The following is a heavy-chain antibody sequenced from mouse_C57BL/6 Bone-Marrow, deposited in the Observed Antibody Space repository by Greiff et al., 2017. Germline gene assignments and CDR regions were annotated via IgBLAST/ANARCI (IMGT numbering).Heavy chain of an antibody. V-gene: IGHV1-64*01. CDR1: GYTFTSYW. CDR2: IHPNSGST. J-gene: IGHJ3*01. CDR3: AGGVHGSPPFAY. D-gene: IGHD1-1*01. Sequence: QVQLQQPGAELVKPGASVKLSCKASGYTFTSYWMHWVKQRPGQGLEWIGMIHPNSGSTNYNEKFKSKATLTVDKSSSTAYLQLSSLTSEDSAVYYCAGGVHGSPPFAYWGRGTLVTVSA.